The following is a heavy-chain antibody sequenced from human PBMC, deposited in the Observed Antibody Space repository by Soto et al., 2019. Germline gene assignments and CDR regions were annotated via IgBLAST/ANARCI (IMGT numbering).Heavy chain of an antibody. Sequence: PGGDRRVSWGGSGLTFSRYGIHWVRQAPGRGLEWVAVIWYDGSNKYYADSVKGRFTISRDNSNNTLYLQMNSLRAEDTAVYYCARDLGISGVVIICFLPWGEATLVIVSS. V-gene: IGHV3-33*01. CDR2: IWYDGSNK. J-gene: IGHJ5*02. CDR1: GLTFSRYG. CDR3: ARDLGISGVVIICFLP. D-gene: IGHD3-3*01.